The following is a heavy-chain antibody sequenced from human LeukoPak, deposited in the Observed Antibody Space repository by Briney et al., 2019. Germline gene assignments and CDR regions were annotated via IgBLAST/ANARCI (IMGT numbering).Heavy chain of an antibody. V-gene: IGHV1-69*13. CDR2: IIPIFGTA. CDR3: ARPLSMAEDYYGMDV. Sequence: SVKVSCKASGGTFSSYAISWVRQAPGQGLEWMGGIIPIFGTANYAQEFQGRVTITADESTSTAYMELSSLRSEDTAVYYCARPLSMAEDYYGMDVWGQGTTVTVSS. D-gene: IGHD2/OR15-2a*01. CDR1: GGTFSSYA. J-gene: IGHJ6*02.